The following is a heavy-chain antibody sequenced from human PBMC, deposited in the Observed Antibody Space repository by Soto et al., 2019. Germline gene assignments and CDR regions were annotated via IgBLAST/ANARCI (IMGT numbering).Heavy chain of an antibody. CDR2: IIPIFGTA. V-gene: IGHV1-69*12. CDR3: AGSSYFGQFLFDY. CDR1: GGTFSSYA. D-gene: IGHD3-9*01. Sequence: QVQLVQSGAEVKKPGSSVKVSCKASGGTFSSYAISWVRQAPGQGLEWMGGIIPIFGTANYAQKFQGRVTITADESTSTAYLELSSLRSADTAVYYCAGSSYFGQFLFDYWGQGTLVTVSS. J-gene: IGHJ4*02.